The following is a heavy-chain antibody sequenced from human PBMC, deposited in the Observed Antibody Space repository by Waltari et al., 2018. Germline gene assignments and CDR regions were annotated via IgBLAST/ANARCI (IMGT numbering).Heavy chain of an antibody. J-gene: IGHJ4*02. Sequence: QVQLVKSGAEVKKTGSSVKVSCKASGGTFSSYTISWVRQAPGEGLEWMGRIIPILGLANYGQKFQGRVTITADKSTSTAYMELSSLRSEDTAVYYCARGISAVAGKYYFDYWGQGTLFTVSS. CDR2: IIPILGLA. D-gene: IGHD6-19*01. CDR1: GGTFSSYT. CDR3: ARGISAVAGKYYFDY. V-gene: IGHV1-69*02.